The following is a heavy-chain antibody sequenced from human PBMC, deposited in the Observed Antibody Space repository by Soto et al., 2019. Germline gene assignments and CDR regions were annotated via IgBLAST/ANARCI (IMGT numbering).Heavy chain of an antibody. CDR1: GFTFSSYA. D-gene: IGHD4-17*01. V-gene: IGHV3-23*01. J-gene: IGHJ2*01. Sequence: EVQLLESGGGLVQPGGSLRLSCAASGFTFSSYAMNWVRQAPGKGLEWVSVISGSGGSTYYADAVKGRFTISRDNSKNTLYLRMKSLRAEDTAVYYCAKRTVGWYFDLWGRGTLVTVSS. CDR2: ISGSGGST. CDR3: AKRTVGWYFDL.